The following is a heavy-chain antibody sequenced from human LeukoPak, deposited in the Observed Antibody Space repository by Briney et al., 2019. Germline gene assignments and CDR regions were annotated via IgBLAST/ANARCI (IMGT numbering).Heavy chain of an antibody. CDR2: IYYSGST. J-gene: IGHJ4*02. D-gene: IGHD6-19*01. V-gene: IGHV4-59*01. CDR3: ARGTKVAGDY. Sequence: SETLSLTCTASGGSISSYYWSWIRQPPGKGLEWIGYIYYSGSTNYNPSLKSRVTISVDTSKNQFSLKLSSVTAADTAVYYCARGTKVAGDYWGQGTLVTVSS. CDR1: GGSISSYY.